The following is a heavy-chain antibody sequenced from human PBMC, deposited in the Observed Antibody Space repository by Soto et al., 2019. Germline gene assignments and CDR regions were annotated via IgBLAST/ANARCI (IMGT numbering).Heavy chain of an antibody. Sequence: ASVKVSCKASAYTFCNYGISWVRQAPGQGLEWMGWISAYNGNTNYAQNLQGRVTMTTDTSTSTAYMELRSLRSDDTAVYYCARDKKKYPSGWFDPWGQGTLVTVSS. V-gene: IGHV1-18*01. CDR2: ISAYNGNT. CDR1: AYTFCNYG. D-gene: IGHD1-26*01. J-gene: IGHJ5*02. CDR3: ARDKKKYPSGWFDP.